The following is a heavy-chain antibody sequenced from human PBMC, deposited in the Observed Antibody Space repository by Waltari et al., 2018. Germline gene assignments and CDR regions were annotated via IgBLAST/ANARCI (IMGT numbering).Heavy chain of an antibody. CDR1: GFTFSNAW. J-gene: IGHJ6*02. CDR2: IKSKTDGGTT. Sequence: EVQLVESGGGLVKPGGSLRLSCAASGFTFSNAWMSWVRQPPGKGLAWVGRIKSKTDGGTTDYAAPVKGRFTISRDDSKNTLYLQMNSLKTEDTAVYYCTTRCSSTSCYAGYYYYGMDVWGQGTTVTVSS. CDR3: TTRCSSTSCYAGYYYYGMDV. V-gene: IGHV3-15*01. D-gene: IGHD2-2*01.